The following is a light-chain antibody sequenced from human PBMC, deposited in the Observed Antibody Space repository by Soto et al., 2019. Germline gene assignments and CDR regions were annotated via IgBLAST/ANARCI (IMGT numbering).Light chain of an antibody. J-gene: IGLJ1*01. V-gene: IGLV2-14*01. CDR1: SSDIGSYNY. Sequence: QSALTQPASVSGSPGQSITISCTGTSSDIGSYNYVSWYQQHPGKAPKRMIYKVSNRPSGVSIRFSGSKSGNTASLTISGLQAEDEADYYCSSFTSRTLGVFGTGTKLTVL. CDR3: SSFTSRTLGV. CDR2: KVS.